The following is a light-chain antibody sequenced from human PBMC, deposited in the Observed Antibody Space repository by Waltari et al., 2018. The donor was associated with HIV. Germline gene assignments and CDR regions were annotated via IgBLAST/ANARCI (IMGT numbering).Light chain of an antibody. Sequence: EIVLTQSPGTLPLSPGERATLSCRASQSVSNTFLAWYQQKPGQAPRLLIYGTSNRATGVPDRFSGSGSGTDFTLTISRLEPEDFAVYYCQQYDHSPLFTFGPGTKVDI. V-gene: IGKV3-20*01. CDR2: GTS. CDR3: QQYDHSPLFT. CDR1: QSVSNTF. J-gene: IGKJ3*01.